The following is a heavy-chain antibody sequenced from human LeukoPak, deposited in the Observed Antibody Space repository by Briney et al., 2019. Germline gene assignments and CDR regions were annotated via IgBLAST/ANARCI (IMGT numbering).Heavy chain of an antibody. CDR1: GFTVSSNY. Sequence: PGGSLRLSCAASGFTVSSNYMSWVRQAPGKGLEWVSVIYSGGSTYYAVSVKGRFTISRDNSKNTLYLQMNSLRAEDTAVYYCARVGFTMIDGSANNWFDPWGQGTLVTVSS. D-gene: IGHD3-22*01. CDR3: ARVGFTMIDGSANNWFDP. J-gene: IGHJ5*02. CDR2: IYSGGST. V-gene: IGHV3-53*01.